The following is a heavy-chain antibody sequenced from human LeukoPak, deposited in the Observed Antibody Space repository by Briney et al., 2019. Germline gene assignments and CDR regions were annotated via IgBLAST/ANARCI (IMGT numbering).Heavy chain of an antibody. V-gene: IGHV4-34*01. D-gene: IGHD2-2*01. J-gene: IGHJ5*02. CDR1: GGSFSGYY. CDR3: ASTSLKRQNVPAARNWFDP. CDR2: INHSGST. Sequence: SETLSLTCAVYGGSFSGYYWSWIRQPPGKGLEWIGEINHSGSTNYNPSLKSRVTISVDTSKNQFSLKLSSVTAADTAVYYCASTSLKRQNVPAARNWFDPWGQGTLVTVSS.